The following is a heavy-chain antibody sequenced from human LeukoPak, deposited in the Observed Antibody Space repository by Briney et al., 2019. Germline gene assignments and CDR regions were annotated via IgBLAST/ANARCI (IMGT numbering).Heavy chain of an antibody. D-gene: IGHD2/OR15-2a*01. CDR1: GYTFTGYY. CDR3: ARSKSMKARYFDY. V-gene: IGHV1-2*02. CDR2: INPNSGGT. J-gene: IGHJ4*02. Sequence: ASVRVSCTASGYTFTGYYMHWVRQAPGQGLEWMGWINPNSGGTNYAQKFQGRVTMTRDTSISTAYTELSRLRSDDTAVYYCARSKSMKARYFDYWGQGTLVTVSS.